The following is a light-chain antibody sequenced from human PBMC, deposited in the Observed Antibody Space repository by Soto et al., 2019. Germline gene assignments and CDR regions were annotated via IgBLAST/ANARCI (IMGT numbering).Light chain of an antibody. J-gene: IGKJ5*01. CDR3: QQYNNWPLT. CDR1: QSVSSN. CDR2: GAS. V-gene: IGKV3D-15*01. Sequence: IVLTQSPATLSVSPGERATLACMASQSVSSNLAWHKQRPGQXHRXXIYGASTRATGVPARFSGGGSGTELTITITSLQSEDFEVDCCQQYNNWPLTFGPGTRLEIK.